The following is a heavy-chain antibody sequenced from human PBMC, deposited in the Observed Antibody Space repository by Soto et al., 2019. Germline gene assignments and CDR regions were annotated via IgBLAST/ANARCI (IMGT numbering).Heavy chain of an antibody. D-gene: IGHD5-12*01. CDR3: ATRARYSGYVSVY. CDR1: GFTLSNYA. J-gene: IGHJ4*02. V-gene: IGHV3-23*01. Sequence: EVQLLESGGGLVQPGGSLRLSCAASGFTLSNYAMSWVRQAPGKGLEWVSAISGFGDITYYADSVKGRFTISRDNSKNTFYLEMNSLRAEDSAVYYCATRARYSGYVSVYWGQGTLVSVSS. CDR2: ISGFGDIT.